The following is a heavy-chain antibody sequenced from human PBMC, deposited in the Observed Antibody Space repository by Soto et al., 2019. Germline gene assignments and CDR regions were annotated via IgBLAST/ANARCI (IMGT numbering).Heavy chain of an antibody. J-gene: IGHJ4*02. D-gene: IGHD1-26*01. V-gene: IGHV3-48*03. Sequence: EVQLVESGGGLVQPGGSLRLSCVASGFTFSNYEMNWVRQAPGKGLEWVSYISSVGSTRHYADSVKGRFTISRDSANNSQYLQMNSLRAEDSAVYYCAKEATNINNFDYWGQGTLVTVSS. CDR1: GFTFSNYE. CDR3: AKEATNINNFDY. CDR2: ISSVGSTR.